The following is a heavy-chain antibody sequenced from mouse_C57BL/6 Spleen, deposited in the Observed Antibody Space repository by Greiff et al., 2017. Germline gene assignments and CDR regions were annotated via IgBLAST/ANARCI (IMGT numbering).Heavy chain of an antibody. CDR3: ARRTTVVALDFDY. CDR1: GYTFTDYN. Sequence: EVQGVESGPELVKPGASVKIPCKASGYTFTDYNMDWVKQSHGKSLEWIGDINPNNGGTIYNQKFKGKATLTVDKSSSTAYMELRSLTSEDTAVYYCARRTTVVALDFDYWGQGTTLTVSS. D-gene: IGHD1-1*01. V-gene: IGHV1-18*01. J-gene: IGHJ2*01. CDR2: INPNNGGT.